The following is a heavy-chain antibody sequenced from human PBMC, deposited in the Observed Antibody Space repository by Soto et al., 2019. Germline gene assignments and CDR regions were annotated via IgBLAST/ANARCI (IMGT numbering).Heavy chain of an antibody. CDR1: GGSISSGGYS. CDR2: IYYSGST. D-gene: IGHD7-27*01. CDR3: ARQGENWGIENWFDP. V-gene: IGHV4-30-2*03. J-gene: IGHJ5*02. Sequence: PSETLSLTCAVSGGSISSGGYSWSWIRQPPGKGLEWIGSIYYSGSTYYNPSLKSRVTISVDTSKNQFSLKLSSVTAADTAVYYCARQGENWGIENWFDPWGQGTLVTVSS.